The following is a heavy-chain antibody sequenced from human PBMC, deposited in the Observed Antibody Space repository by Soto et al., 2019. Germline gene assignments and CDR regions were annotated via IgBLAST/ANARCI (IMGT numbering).Heavy chain of an antibody. CDR3: SRAQLMFYSDMDV. Sequence: GGSLRLSCTTSGFTFASYAMGWFRQSPRNGLEWLGFVKTYGATTEYAASVKGRFTISRDDSRGIAYLQMTSLTTEDTGVYYCSRAQLMFYSDMDVWGQGTTVTVSS. D-gene: IGHD2-8*01. V-gene: IGHV3-49*03. CDR1: GFTFASYA. J-gene: IGHJ6*02. CDR2: VKTYGATT.